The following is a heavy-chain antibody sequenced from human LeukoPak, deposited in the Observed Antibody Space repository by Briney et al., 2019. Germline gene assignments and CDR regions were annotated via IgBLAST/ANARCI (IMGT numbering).Heavy chain of an antibody. J-gene: IGHJ4*02. Sequence: GGSLRLSCAGSGFIFSTYWMSWVRQAPGKGLEWVANIKQDGSEKYVDSVKGRFTISRDNAKNSLYLQMNSLRAEDTAVYYCARGRRWLQPSDYWGQGTLVTVSS. CDR2: IKQDGSEK. V-gene: IGHV3-7*01. CDR1: GFIFSTYW. D-gene: IGHD5-24*01. CDR3: ARGRRWLQPSDY.